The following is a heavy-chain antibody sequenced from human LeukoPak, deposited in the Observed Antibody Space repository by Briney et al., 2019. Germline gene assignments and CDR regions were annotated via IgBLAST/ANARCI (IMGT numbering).Heavy chain of an antibody. D-gene: IGHD5-18*01. CDR2: IYYSGST. Sequence: SQTLSFTCTVSGGSISSGDYYWSWIRQPPGKGLEGIGYIYYSGSTYYNPSLKSRVTISVHTSKNQFSLKLSSLTGADTAVYYCAGSYGHYYYYYMDVWGKGTTVTVSS. CDR3: AGSYGHYYYYYMDV. CDR1: GGSISSGDYY. J-gene: IGHJ6*03. V-gene: IGHV4-30-4*08.